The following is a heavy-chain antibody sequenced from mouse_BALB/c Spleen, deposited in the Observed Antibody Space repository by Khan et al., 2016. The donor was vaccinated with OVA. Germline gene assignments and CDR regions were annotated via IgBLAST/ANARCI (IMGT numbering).Heavy chain of an antibody. CDR2: INPTNIYT. CDR3: ARVGPYHGKYGAWFAY. Sequence: QVRLQQSGAELARPGASVKMSCKASGYTFTSYTIHWVKQRPGQGLEWIGYINPTNIYTNYNQKFRDKATLPADKSSRTAYMQLSSLPSEDSAVYYGARVGPYHGKYGAWFAYWGQGTLVTVSA. J-gene: IGHJ3*01. D-gene: IGHD2-10*01. V-gene: IGHV1-4*01. CDR1: GYTFTSYT.